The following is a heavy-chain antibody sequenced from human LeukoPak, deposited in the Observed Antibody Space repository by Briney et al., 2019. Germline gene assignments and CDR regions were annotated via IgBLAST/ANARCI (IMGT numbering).Heavy chain of an antibody. Sequence: PGGSLRLSCAASGFTFDDYGMSWVRQAPGKGLEWVSGINWNGGSTGYADSVKGRFTISRDNAKNSLYLQMNSLRAEDTALYYCATDSSGYYYSDYWGQGTLVAVSS. CDR3: ATDSSGYYYSDY. V-gene: IGHV3-20*04. J-gene: IGHJ4*02. CDR2: INWNGGST. D-gene: IGHD3-22*01. CDR1: GFTFDDYG.